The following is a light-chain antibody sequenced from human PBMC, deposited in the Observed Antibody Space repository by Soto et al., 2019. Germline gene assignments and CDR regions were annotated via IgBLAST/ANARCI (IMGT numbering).Light chain of an antibody. CDR3: SSYAGSNNLV. J-gene: IGLJ2*01. Sequence: QSVLTQPPSASGSPGQSVTISCTGTSSDVGRYNYVSWYQQHPGKAPKLMIYEVSKRPSGVPDRFSGSKSGTTASLTVSGLQAEDEADYYCSSYAGSNNLVFGGGTKVTVL. V-gene: IGLV2-8*01. CDR2: EVS. CDR1: SSDVGRYNY.